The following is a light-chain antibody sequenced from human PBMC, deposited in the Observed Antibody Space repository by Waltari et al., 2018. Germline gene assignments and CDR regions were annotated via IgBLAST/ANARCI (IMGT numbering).Light chain of an antibody. J-gene: IGKJ1*01. V-gene: IGKV3-15*01. CDR2: GAS. CDR1: QSVSSN. CDR3: QQYNNWHTWT. Sequence: EIVMTQSPASLSVSPGETATLSCRASQSVSSNFAWYQQKPGQAPRRLIYGASTRATGSPARFSGRGSGTEFTLTISSLQSEDVAVYYCQQYNNWHTWTFGQGTKVEIK.